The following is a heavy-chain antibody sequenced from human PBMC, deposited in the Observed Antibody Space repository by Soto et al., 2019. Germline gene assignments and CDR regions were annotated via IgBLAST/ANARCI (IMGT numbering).Heavy chain of an antibody. D-gene: IGHD2-15*01. V-gene: IGHV4-34*01. Sequence: PSETLSLTCAVYGGSFSGYYWSWIRQPPGKGLEWIGEINHSGSTYYNPSLKSRITISVDTSKNQFSLKLSSVTAADTAVYYCARRSYCSGGSCHLGYYYYGMDVWGQGTTVTVSS. CDR2: INHSGST. CDR3: ARRSYCSGGSCHLGYYYYGMDV. J-gene: IGHJ6*02. CDR1: GGSFSGYY.